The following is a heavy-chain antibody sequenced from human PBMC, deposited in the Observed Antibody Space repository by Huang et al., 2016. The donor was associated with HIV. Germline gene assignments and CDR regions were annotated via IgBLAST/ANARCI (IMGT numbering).Heavy chain of an antibody. CDR2: VSAYSGYT. Sequence: QIQLVQSGPEVKKPGASVKVSCKASGYTFSIYGLSWVRQAPGKGPEWMGWVSAYSGYTNYSQKFQGRVTMTADTSASTAYMDLRSLTADDTAVYYCARVPSDHFSDYWGQGTLVTVSS. V-gene: IGHV1-18*01. J-gene: IGHJ4*02. CDR3: ARVPSDHFSDY. CDR1: GYTFSIYG.